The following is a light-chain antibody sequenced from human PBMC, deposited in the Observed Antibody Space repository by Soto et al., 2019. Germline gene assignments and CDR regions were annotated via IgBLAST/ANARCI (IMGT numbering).Light chain of an antibody. J-gene: IGLJ1*01. CDR3: CSYAGSYTFV. Sequence: QSALTQPRSVSGSPGQSVTISCTGAYSNLGAYNYVSWYQQHPGKVPKLMIYDVSKRPSGVPDRFSGSKSGNTASLTISGLQAEDEADYYCCSYAGSYTFVFGTGTKLTVL. CDR2: DVS. V-gene: IGLV2-11*01. CDR1: YSNLGAYNY.